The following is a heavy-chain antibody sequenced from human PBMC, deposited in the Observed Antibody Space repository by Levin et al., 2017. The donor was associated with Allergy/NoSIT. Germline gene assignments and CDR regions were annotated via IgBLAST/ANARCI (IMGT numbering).Heavy chain of an antibody. CDR3: AVTPAAMVDY. CDR1: GGSFSGYY. J-gene: IGHJ4*02. V-gene: IGHV4-34*01. D-gene: IGHD2-2*01. Sequence: GSLRLSCAVYGGSFSGYYWSWIRQPPGKGLEWIGEINHSGSTNYNPSLKSRVTISVDTSKNQFSLKLSSVTAADTAVYYCAVTPAAMVDYWGQGTLVTVSS. CDR2: INHSGST.